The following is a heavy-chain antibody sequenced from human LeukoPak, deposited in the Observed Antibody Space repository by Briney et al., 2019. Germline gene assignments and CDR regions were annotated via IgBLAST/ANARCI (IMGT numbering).Heavy chain of an antibody. J-gene: IGHJ5*02. V-gene: IGHV4-34*01. CDR2: INHSGST. D-gene: IGHD2-2*01. CDR1: GGSFSGYY. CDR3: ARGLMGSTHP. Sequence: PPETLSLACAVYGGSFSGYYWSWIRQPPGKGLEWIGEINHSGSTNYNPSLKSRVTISVDTSKNQFSLKLSSVTAADTAVYYCARGLMGSTHPWGQGTLVTVSS.